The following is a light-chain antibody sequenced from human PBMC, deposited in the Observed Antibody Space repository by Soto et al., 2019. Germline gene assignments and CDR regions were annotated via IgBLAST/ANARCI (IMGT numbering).Light chain of an antibody. V-gene: IGKV1-9*01. CDR2: LAS. Sequence: IPLTQSPSSLSASVGDRVTITCRASQGIRNYLAWYQQKPGKAPNLLIYLASTLQGGVPSRFSGSGSETDFSLTISSLQPEDGATYYCQYLNSFPLTFGGGTKVELK. J-gene: IGKJ4*01. CDR1: QGIRNY. CDR3: QYLNSFPLT.